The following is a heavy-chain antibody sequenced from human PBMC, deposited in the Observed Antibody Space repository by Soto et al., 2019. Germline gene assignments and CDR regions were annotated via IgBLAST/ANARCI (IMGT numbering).Heavy chain of an antibody. CDR3: ASQYYYDSSGSQTFDY. Sequence: PSETLSLTCTVSGGSISSGGYYWNWIRQQPGKGLEWIGDIYYGGGTNYNPSLKSRVTLSVDTSKNQFSLKLSSVTAADTAVYYCASQYYYDSSGSQTFDYWGQGTQVTVSS. D-gene: IGHD3-22*01. J-gene: IGHJ4*02. CDR1: GGSISSGGYY. V-gene: IGHV4-61*08. CDR2: IYYGGGT.